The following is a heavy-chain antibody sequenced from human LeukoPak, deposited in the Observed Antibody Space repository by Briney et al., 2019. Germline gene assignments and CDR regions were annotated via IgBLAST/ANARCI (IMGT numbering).Heavy chain of an antibody. J-gene: IGHJ4*02. CDR3: ANGYFWSGKGYFDY. Sequence: GGSLRLSCAASGFTVSSNYMSWVRQAPGKGLEWVSAISGSGGSTYYADSVKGRFTISRDNSKNTLYLQMNSLRAEDTAVYYCANGYFWSGKGYFDYWGQGTLVTVSS. CDR1: GFTVSSNY. D-gene: IGHD3-3*01. CDR2: ISGSGGST. V-gene: IGHV3-23*01.